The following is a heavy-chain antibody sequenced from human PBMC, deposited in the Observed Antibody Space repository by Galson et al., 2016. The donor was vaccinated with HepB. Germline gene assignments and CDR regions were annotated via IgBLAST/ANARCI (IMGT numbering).Heavy chain of an antibody. V-gene: IGHV3-21*01. D-gene: IGHD3/OR15-3a*01. CDR2: IGVSSSYT. J-gene: IGHJ2*01. Sequence: SLRLSCAASGFPFHKYNMNWIRQAPGKGPEWVASIGVSSSYTYHAESVAGRFGISRDTAKQSIFLHMSDLRTEDTARYFCHSFSLDPHFDLWGPGTLVAVSS. CDR3: HSFSLDPHFDL. CDR1: GFPFHKYN.